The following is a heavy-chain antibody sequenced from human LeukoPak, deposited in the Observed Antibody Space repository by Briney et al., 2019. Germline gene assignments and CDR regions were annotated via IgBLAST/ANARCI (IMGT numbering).Heavy chain of an antibody. CDR2: INPSGGST. CDR1: GYTFTSYY. CDR3: ARDRRIQLWLGEVDY. J-gene: IGHJ4*02. D-gene: IGHD5-18*01. V-gene: IGHV1-46*01. Sequence: ASVKVSCKASGYTFTSYYMHWVRQAPGQGLEWMGIINPSGGSTSYAQKFQGRVTMTRDMSTSTVYMELSSLRSEDTAVYYCARDRRIQLWLGEVDYWGQGTLVTVSS.